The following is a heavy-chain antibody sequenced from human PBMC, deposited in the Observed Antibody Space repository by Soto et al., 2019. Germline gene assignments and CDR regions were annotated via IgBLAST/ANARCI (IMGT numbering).Heavy chain of an antibody. D-gene: IGHD1-7*01. V-gene: IGHV3-74*01. J-gene: IGHJ4*02. CDR2: IDYDGSTT. CDR3: ARDPETGTTFDF. Sequence: EVQLVESGGGLVQPGGSLRLSCAASGFTFNDYWMHWVRQAPGKGLVWVSRIDYDGSTTTYAGSVRGRFTISRDNTMNTVYLQMNNLRAEDTAVYYCARDPETGTTFDFWGQGTLVAVSS. CDR1: GFTFNDYW.